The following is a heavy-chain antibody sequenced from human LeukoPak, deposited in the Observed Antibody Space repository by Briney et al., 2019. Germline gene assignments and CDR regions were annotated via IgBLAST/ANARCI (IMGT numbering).Heavy chain of an antibody. CDR1: GYTFTSYG. J-gene: IGHJ6*02. CDR2: ISAYNGNT. Sequence: ASVKVSCKASGYTFTSYGISWVRQAPGQGLEWMGWISAYNGNTNYAQKLQGRVTMTTDTSTSTAYMELRSLRSDDTAVYYCARESPLGSSGSELYGMDVWGQGNTVTVSS. CDR3: ARESPLGSSGSELYGMDV. D-gene: IGHD6-19*01. V-gene: IGHV1-18*01.